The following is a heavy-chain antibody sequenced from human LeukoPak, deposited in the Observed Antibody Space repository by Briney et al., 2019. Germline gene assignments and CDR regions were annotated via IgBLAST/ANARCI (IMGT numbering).Heavy chain of an antibody. CDR2: INPNNGGT. CDR1: GYTFTGYY. D-gene: IGHD2-21*02. J-gene: IGHJ4*02. V-gene: IGHV1-2*02. Sequence: ASVKVSCKASGYTFTGYYMHWVRQAPGRGLELMGWINPNNGGTYYAQKLQGRVTMTWDTSISTAYMELTGLRSDDTAVYYCARAAYCGGDCYYYFDYWGQGTLVTVSS. CDR3: ARAAYCGGDCYYYFDY.